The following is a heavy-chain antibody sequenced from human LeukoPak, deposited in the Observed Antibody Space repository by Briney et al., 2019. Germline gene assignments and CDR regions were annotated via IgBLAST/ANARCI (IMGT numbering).Heavy chain of an antibody. Sequence: PGGSLRLSCAASGFTFSRYWMHWVRQAPGKWLVWVSRIKSDGSTNYADSLKARFTISRDNAKNKVSLQMNSLRAEDTGVYSCASAPAEIGGYYPEYFRHWGQGTLVTVSS. CDR3: ASAPAEIGGYYPEYFRH. D-gene: IGHD3-22*01. CDR2: IKSDGST. CDR1: GFTFSRYW. V-gene: IGHV3-74*01. J-gene: IGHJ1*01.